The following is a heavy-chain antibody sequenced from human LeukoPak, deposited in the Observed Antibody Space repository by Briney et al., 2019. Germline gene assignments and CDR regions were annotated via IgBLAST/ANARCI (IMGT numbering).Heavy chain of an antibody. CDR3: ARRSGAVAGLFEP. Sequence: SETLSLTCTVSGYSIGSAYYWGWIRQPPGKGLEWIGHIYHSGSTSYNPSLKSRVTISLDTSKNQFSLKLSSVTAADTSVYYCARRSGAVAGLFEPWGQGTLVTVSS. CDR1: GYSIGSAYY. J-gene: IGHJ5*02. CDR2: IYHSGST. D-gene: IGHD6-19*01. V-gene: IGHV4-38-2*02.